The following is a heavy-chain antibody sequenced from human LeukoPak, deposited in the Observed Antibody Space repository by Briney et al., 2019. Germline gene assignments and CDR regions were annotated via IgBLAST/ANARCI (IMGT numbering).Heavy chain of an antibody. CDR1: GGSFSGYY. V-gene: IGHV4-34*01. D-gene: IGHD5-12*01. CDR3: ARGPGLRLGY. Sequence: SETLSLTCAVYGGSFSGYYWSWIRQPPGKGLEWIGEINHSGSTNYNPSLKSRVTISVDKSKNQFSLKLSSVTAADTAVYYCARGPGLRLGYWGQGTLVTVSS. J-gene: IGHJ4*02. CDR2: INHSGST.